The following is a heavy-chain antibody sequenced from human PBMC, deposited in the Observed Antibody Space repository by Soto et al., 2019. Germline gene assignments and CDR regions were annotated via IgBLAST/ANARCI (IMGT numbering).Heavy chain of an antibody. CDR1: GFTFSDYY. D-gene: IGHD3-10*01. CDR3: ARVQADYYGSGSYQDYYGMDV. Sequence: GGSLRLSCAASGFTFSDYYMSWIRQAPGKGLEWVSYISSSSSYTNYADSVKGRFTISRDNAKNSLYLQMNSLRAEDTAVYYFARVQADYYGSGSYQDYYGMDVWGQGTTVTVSS. J-gene: IGHJ6*02. V-gene: IGHV3-11*05. CDR2: ISSSSSYT.